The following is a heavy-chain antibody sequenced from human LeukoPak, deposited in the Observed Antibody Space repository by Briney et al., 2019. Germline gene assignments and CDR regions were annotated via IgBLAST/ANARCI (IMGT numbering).Heavy chain of an antibody. CDR3: ARVEYVSNYGMDV. D-gene: IGHD3-16*01. V-gene: IGHV4-59*01. J-gene: IGHJ6*02. CDR2: IYYSGST. Sequence: SETLSLTCIVSGGSISSYYWSWIRQPPGKGLEWIGYIYYSGSTNYNPSLKSRVTISVDTSKNQFSLKLSSVTAADTAVYYCARVEYVSNYGMDVWGQGTTVTVSS. CDR1: GGSISSYY.